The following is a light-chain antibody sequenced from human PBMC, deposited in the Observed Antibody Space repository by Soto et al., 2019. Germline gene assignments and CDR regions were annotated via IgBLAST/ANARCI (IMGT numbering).Light chain of an antibody. CDR2: GAS. CDR3: HQYGSSPFT. Sequence: EIVLTQSPGTLSLSPGERATLSCRASQSVSTNYLAWYQQKPGQAPRLLIYGASSRATGIPDRFSGSGSGTDFTLTISRLEPEDFVVYFCHQYGSSPFTFGGGTQVEIK. V-gene: IGKV3-20*01. CDR1: QSVSTNY. J-gene: IGKJ4*01.